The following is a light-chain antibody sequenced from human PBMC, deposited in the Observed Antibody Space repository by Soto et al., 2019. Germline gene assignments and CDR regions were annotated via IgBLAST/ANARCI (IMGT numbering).Light chain of an antibody. J-gene: IGLJ3*02. CDR2: KNN. CDR3: AAWDDSLSAWV. V-gene: IGLV1-47*01. Sequence: QSVLTQPPSASGTPGQRVTISCSGGSYNVGKNLVYWYQQRPGTAPKLIIFKNNQRHSAVPDRFSGSNTGSSASLAISGLRSEDDADYFCAAWDDSLSAWVFGGGTKVTVL. CDR1: SYNVGKNL.